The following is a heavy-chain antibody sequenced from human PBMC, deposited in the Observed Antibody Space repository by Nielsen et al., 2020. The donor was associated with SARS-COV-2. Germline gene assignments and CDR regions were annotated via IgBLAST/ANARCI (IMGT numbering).Heavy chain of an antibody. CDR2: IWYDGSNK. D-gene: IGHD5-12*01. CDR3: AKDRRGYGFEY. CDR1: GFTFSSYG. J-gene: IGHJ4*02. Sequence: GESLKISCAASGFTFSSYGMHWVRQAPGKGLEWVAVIWYDGSNKYYADSVKGRFTISRDNSKNTLYLQMNSLRAEDTAVYYCAKDRRGYGFEYWGQGTLVTVSS. V-gene: IGHV3-33*06.